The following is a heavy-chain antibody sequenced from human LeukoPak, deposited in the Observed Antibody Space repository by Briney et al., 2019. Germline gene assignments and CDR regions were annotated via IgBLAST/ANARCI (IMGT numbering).Heavy chain of an antibody. J-gene: IGHJ6*03. V-gene: IGHV1-69*01. CDR1: GGTFSSYA. CDR3: ARGFWSGLPSGLAYMDV. D-gene: IGHD3-3*01. CDR2: IIPIFGTA. Sequence: PVKVSSKASGGTFSSYAISWVRQAPGQGLEWMGGIIPIFGTANYAQKFQGRVTITADESTSTAYMELSSLRSEDTAVYYCARGFWSGLPSGLAYMDVWGKGTTVTVSS.